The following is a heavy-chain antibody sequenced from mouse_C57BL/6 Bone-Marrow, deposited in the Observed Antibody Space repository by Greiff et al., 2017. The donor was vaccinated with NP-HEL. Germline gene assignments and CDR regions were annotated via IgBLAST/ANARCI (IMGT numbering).Heavy chain of an antibody. D-gene: IGHD3-2*01. CDR2: IYPRSGNT. V-gene: IGHV1-81*01. CDR1: GYTFTSYG. J-gene: IGHJ3*01. CDR3: AERERRQLFAY. Sequence: QVQLKQSGAELARPGASVKLSCKASGYTFTSYGISWVKQRTGQGLEWIGEIYPRSGNTYYNEKFKGKATLTADKSSSTAYMELRSLTSEDSAVYFCAERERRQLFAYWGQGTLVTVSA.